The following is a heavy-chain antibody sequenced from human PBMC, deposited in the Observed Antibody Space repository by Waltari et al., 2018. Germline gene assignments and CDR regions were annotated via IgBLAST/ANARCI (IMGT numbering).Heavy chain of an antibody. CDR3: ARDQTYSSGSPATY. D-gene: IGHD6-19*01. CDR1: GYNFDSYG. V-gene: IGHV1-18*01. Sequence: QVQLVQSGPEVKMPGASVQVSCKASGYNFDSYGISWVRQAPGQGLEWMGWSSTYTGNTDYAQKVQDRVTMYTDASTRTAYLDLRSLRSDDTAVYYCARDQTYSSGSPATYWGQGTLVTVSS. CDR2: SSTYTGNT. J-gene: IGHJ4*02.